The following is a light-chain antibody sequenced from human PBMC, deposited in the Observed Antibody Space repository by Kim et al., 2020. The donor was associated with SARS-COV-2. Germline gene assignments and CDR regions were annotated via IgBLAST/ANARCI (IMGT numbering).Light chain of an antibody. V-gene: IGLV3-19*01. Sequence: LGKTVRITCQGDSLTTYYASWYQQKPGQAPVLVFYANDNRPSGIPDRFSGSSSGNTASLTITETQAEDEADYFCHSRDSSGNHQVFGGGTQLTVL. J-gene: IGLJ2*01. CDR3: HSRDSSGNHQV. CDR2: AND. CDR1: SLTTYY.